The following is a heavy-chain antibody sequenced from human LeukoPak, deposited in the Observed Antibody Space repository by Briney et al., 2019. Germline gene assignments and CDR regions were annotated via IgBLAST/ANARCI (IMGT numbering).Heavy chain of an antibody. CDR1: GFTFSSYG. V-gene: IGHV3-21*01. CDR3: ARRNVVVPAFDY. J-gene: IGHJ4*02. Sequence: PGGSLRLSCAASGFTFSSYGMHWVRQAPGKGLEWVSSISSSSSYIYYADSVKDRFTISRDNAKNSLYLQMNSLRAEDTAVYYCARRNVVVPAFDYWGQGTLVTVSS. CDR2: ISSSSSYI. D-gene: IGHD2-2*01.